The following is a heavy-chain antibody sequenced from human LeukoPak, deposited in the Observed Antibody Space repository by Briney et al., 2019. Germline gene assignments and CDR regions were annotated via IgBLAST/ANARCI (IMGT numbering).Heavy chain of an antibody. D-gene: IGHD3-16*01. J-gene: IGHJ4*02. V-gene: IGHV3-21*01. CDR3: ARDGIHDYVWGSYLIY. CDR2: ISSSSSYI. CDR1: GFTFSSYS. Sequence: GGSLRLSCAASGFTFSSYSMNWVRQAPGKGLEWVSSISSSSSYIYYADSVKGRFTISRDNSKNTVYLQMNSLRAEDTAVYYCARDGIHDYVWGSYLIYWGQGTLVTVSS.